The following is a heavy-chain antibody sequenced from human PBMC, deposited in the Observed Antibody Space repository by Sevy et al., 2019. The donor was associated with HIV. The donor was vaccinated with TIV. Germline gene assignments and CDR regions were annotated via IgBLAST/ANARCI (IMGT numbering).Heavy chain of an antibody. CDR1: GFTFSNYN. J-gene: IGHJ6*02. Sequence: GGSLRLSCAASGFTFSNYNMNWVRQAPGKGLEWVSSITSSSDYIYDADSVKGRFTISRDNSKNTVDLQMNSLRVEDTAVYYCARDVDSNYDGIDAWGQGTTVTVSS. CDR3: ARDVDSNYDGIDA. V-gene: IGHV3-21*01. D-gene: IGHD4-4*01. CDR2: ITSSSDYI.